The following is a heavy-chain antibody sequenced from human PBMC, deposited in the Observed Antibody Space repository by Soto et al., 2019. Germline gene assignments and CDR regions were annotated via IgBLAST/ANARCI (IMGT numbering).Heavy chain of an antibody. V-gene: IGHV3-23*01. CDR2: IHGGGNSA. D-gene: IGHD4-17*01. CDR1: GFTFSGYA. J-gene: IGHJ4*02. CDR3: AKNRGRVTNSWNFDY. Sequence: EVQLLESGGDLVQPGRSLRLSCAASGFTFSGYAMSWVRQAQGKGLEWVAVIHGGGNSAYYADSVKGRFTISRDNTKNTLYLQMSSLRGEDTAVYYCAKNRGRVTNSWNFDYMGQGTLVTVSS.